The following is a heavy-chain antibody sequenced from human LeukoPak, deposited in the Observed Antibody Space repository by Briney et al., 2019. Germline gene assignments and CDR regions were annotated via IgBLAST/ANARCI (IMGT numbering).Heavy chain of an antibody. Sequence: PSETLSLTCAVYGGSFSGYYWSWIRQPPGKGLEWIGEINHSGSTNYNPSLKSRVTISVDTSKNQFSLKLSSVTAADTAVYYCARLNGPWFGELPFDYWGQGTLVTVSS. D-gene: IGHD3-10*01. CDR1: GGSFSGYY. V-gene: IGHV4-34*01. CDR3: ARLNGPWFGELPFDY. J-gene: IGHJ4*02. CDR2: INHSGST.